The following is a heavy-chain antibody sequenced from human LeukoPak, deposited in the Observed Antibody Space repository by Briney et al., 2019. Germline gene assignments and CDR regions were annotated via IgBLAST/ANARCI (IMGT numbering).Heavy chain of an antibody. V-gene: IGHV3-7*01. D-gene: IGHD6-13*01. CDR2: IKHDGSED. CDR1: GFTFSNYW. CDR3: AGEGVIAAAGLFDY. J-gene: IGHJ4*02. Sequence: GGSLRLSCAASGFTFSNYWMTWVRQAPGKGLEWVANIKHDGSEDYYLDSVKGRFTISRDNAKSSMWLQMNSLRDEDTAVYYCAGEGVIAAAGLFDYWGQGTLVTVSS.